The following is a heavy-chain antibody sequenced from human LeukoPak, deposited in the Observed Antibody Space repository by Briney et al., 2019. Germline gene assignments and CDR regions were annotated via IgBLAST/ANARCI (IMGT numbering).Heavy chain of an antibody. CDR1: GFTFSNAW. D-gene: IGHD1-26*01. Sequence: MSGGSLRLSCAASGFTFSNAWMSWVRQAPGKGLEWVGRIKSKTDGGTIDYAAPVKGRFTISRDDSKTTMDLQMNSLKTEDTAVYYSTSTEEYSGSYPIDYWGQGTLVTVSS. CDR2: IKSKTDGGTI. V-gene: IGHV3-15*01. J-gene: IGHJ4*02. CDR3: TSTEEYSGSYPIDY.